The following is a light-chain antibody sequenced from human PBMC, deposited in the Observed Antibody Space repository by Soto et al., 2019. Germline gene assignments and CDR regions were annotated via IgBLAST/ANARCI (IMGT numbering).Light chain of an antibody. CDR2: EDS. CDR3: QSYAGTSVV. Sequence: NFMLSQSHSVSGSPGKTVTISCTRSTGNIASNSVQWYQQRPGSAPTSVIYEDSQRPSGVPDRFSGSIDSSSNSASLTISGLETEDEADYYCQSYAGTSVVFGGGTKLTVL. J-gene: IGLJ2*01. CDR1: TGNIASNS. V-gene: IGLV6-57*04.